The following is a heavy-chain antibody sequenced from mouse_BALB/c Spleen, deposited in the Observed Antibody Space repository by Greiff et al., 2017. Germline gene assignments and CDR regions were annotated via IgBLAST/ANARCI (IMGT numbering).Heavy chain of an antibody. CDR2: ISSGSSTI. CDR3: CRRGSSPLYYAMDY. Sequence: EVTLMESGGGLVQPGGSRKLSCAASGFTFSSFGMHWVRPAPEKGLEWVAYISSGSSTIYYADTVKGRFTITRDDPNNTLFLQMTSLRSEDTAMSYYCRRGSSPLYYAMDYWGQGTSVTVSS. D-gene: IGHD1-1*01. CDR1: GFTFSSFG. V-gene: IGHV5-17*02. J-gene: IGHJ4*01.